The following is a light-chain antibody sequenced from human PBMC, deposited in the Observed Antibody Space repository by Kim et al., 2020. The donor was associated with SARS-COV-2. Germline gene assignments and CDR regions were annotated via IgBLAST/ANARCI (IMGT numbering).Light chain of an antibody. CDR3: QQYNLYPLT. CDR2: GAS. V-gene: IGKV1-5*01. J-gene: IGKJ4*01. CDR1: QTITRW. Sequence: ASVGDRVTINCRASQTITRWLAWDRQQLGKAPELLIYGASTLQSGVPSRVSGSGSGTEFTLTINGLQPDDFATYYCQQYNLYPLTFGGGTKVDIK.